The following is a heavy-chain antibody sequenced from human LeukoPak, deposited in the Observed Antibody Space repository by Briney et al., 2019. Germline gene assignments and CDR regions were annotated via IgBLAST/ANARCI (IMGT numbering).Heavy chain of an antibody. CDR2: IYPGDSDT. CDR1: GYSFTSYW. CDR3: ARLKIAAAGTLRSVNWFDP. D-gene: IGHD6-13*01. Sequence: GESLKISCKGSGYSFTSYWIGWVRQMPGKGLEWMGIIYPGDSDTRYSPSFQGQVTISADKSISTAYLQWSSLKASDTAMYYCARLKIAAAGTLRSVNWFDPWGQGTLVPVSP. J-gene: IGHJ5*02. V-gene: IGHV5-51*01.